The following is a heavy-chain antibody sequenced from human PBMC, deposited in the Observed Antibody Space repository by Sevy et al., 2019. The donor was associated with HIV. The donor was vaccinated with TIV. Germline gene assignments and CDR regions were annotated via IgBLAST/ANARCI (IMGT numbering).Heavy chain of an antibody. CDR2: IYYNGHI. V-gene: IGHV4-59*08. D-gene: IGHD1-26*01. J-gene: IGHJ4*02. CDR3: AGENAWGRGYS. CDR1: GISISAYA. Sequence: GSLRLSCSGSGISISAYAMTWVRQTPGKGLEWIANIYYNGHINYNPSLKSRVTLSLDTSKNQFSLRLSSVTAADTAMYYCAGENAWGRGYSWGQGTLVTVSS.